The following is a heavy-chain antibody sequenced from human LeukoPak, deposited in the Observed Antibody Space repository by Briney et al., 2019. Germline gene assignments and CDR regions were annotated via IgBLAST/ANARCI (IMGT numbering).Heavy chain of an antibody. V-gene: IGHV3-23*01. Sequence: PGGSLRLSCAASGFTFSSYAMSWVRQAPGKGLEWVSAISGSGGSTYYADSVKGRFTISRDNAKNSLYLQMNSLRAEDTAVYYCARGIGGVLLWFGELFLSLYFDYWGQGTLVTVSS. CDR3: ARGIGGVLLWFGELFLSLYFDY. CDR2: ISGSGGST. CDR1: GFTFSSYA. J-gene: IGHJ4*02. D-gene: IGHD3-10*01.